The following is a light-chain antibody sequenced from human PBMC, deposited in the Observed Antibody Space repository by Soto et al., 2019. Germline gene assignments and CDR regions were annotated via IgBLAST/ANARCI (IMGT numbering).Light chain of an antibody. Sequence: DIQMTQSPSSLSASVGDRVTITCRASQSIYSSLNLYHQKPGKAPKLLIYAASNLQSGVPSRLTSSGSGTDFTISISSLQPADFATYYCQQSYSAPYTFGQGTKLEI. CDR2: AAS. CDR1: QSIYSS. J-gene: IGKJ2*01. CDR3: QQSYSAPYT. V-gene: IGKV1-39*01.